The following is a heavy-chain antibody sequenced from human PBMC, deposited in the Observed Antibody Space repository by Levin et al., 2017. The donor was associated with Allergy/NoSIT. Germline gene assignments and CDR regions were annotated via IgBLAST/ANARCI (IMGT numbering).Heavy chain of an antibody. CDR3: ARTWFGESGSAFDI. Sequence: GGSLRLSCATSGFTFSSYNMNWVRQAPGKGLEWVSYISTTAHIINYAHSVKGRFTISRDNAKNSLFLQMNSLRAEDTAVYYCARTWFGESGSAFDIWGQGTMVTVSS. CDR2: ISTTAHII. V-gene: IGHV3-48*01. J-gene: IGHJ3*02. CDR1: GFTFSSYN. D-gene: IGHD3-10*01.